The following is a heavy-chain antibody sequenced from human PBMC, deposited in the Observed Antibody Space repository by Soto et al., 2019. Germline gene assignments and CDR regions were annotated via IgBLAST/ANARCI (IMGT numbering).Heavy chain of an antibody. CDR2: VYYSGST. J-gene: IGHJ4*02. V-gene: IGHV4-39*01. Sequence: QLQLQESGPGLVKPSETLPLTCTVSGISISSNSYYWGWIRQPPGKGLEWIGTVYYSGSTYYNPSLESRVTITVDTSKNQFSLNLNSVTAADTAVYYCARQSTFHYASIGYHRPYFFDYWGQGTLVTVSS. CDR3: ARQSTFHYASIGYHRPYFFDY. D-gene: IGHD3-22*01. CDR1: GISISSNSYY.